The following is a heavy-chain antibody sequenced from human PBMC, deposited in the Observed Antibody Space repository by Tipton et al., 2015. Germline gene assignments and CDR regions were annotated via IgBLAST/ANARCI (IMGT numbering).Heavy chain of an antibody. V-gene: IGHV4-39*01. CDR3: ASPGAGLTTYDNRFDF. D-gene: IGHD3-22*01. Sequence: GLVKPSQTLSLTCTVSGGSITTSAYFWAWIRQPPGRGLEWIGSIYDIGRAYYSPALKSRLNISRDTSRNQFSLRLSSVTDADTAVYYCASPGAGLTTYDNRFDFWGQGILVTVSS. CDR2: IYDIGRA. J-gene: IGHJ4*02. CDR1: GGSITTSAYF.